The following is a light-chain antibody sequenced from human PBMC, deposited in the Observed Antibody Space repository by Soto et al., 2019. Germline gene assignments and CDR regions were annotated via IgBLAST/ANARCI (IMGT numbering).Light chain of an antibody. CDR1: LSISRS. CDR2: DAS. J-gene: IGKJ4*01. Sequence: IVLTQSPAILSVSPGERATLSCRASLSISRSLAWYQQKPGQAPRLLISDASTRATGIPARFSGSGSGTDFILTISRLEPEDFAVYYCQQFSSYPLTFGGGTKVDIK. V-gene: IGKV3-15*01. CDR3: QQFSSYPLT.